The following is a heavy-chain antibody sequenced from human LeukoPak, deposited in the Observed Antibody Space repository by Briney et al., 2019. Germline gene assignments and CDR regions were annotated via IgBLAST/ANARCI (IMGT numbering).Heavy chain of an antibody. V-gene: IGHV4-4*02. CDR3: ARDLDTTVTMKGMDV. Sequence: GSLRLSCAASGFTFSNAWMSWVRQAPGKGLEWIGSIYYSGSTYYNPSLKSRVTISVDTSKNQFSLKLTSATAADTAVYYCARDLDTTVTMKGMDVWGKGTTVTVSS. J-gene: IGHJ6*04. CDR2: IYYSGST. CDR1: GFTFSNAW. D-gene: IGHD4-17*01.